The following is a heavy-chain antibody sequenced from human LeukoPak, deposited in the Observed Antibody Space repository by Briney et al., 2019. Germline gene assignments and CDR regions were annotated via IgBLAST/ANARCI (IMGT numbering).Heavy chain of an antibody. D-gene: IGHD4-17*01. CDR1: GISFNSFA. CDR2: IRGNGET. J-gene: IGHJ4*02. Sequence: GSLRLSCSASGISFNSFAMSWVRQGSAGGLEWVSSIRGNGETFYADSVKGRFAISRDNSKNTLYLQMNSLRAEDTAVYYCAKDVYGDYGGPDYWGQGTLVTVSS. CDR3: AKDVYGDYGGPDY. V-gene: IGHV3-23*01.